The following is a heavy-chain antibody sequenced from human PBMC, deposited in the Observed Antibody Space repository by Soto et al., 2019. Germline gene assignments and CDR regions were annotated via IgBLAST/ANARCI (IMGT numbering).Heavy chain of an antibody. V-gene: IGHV3-30*18. CDR1: GFTFNSYG. D-gene: IGHD5-12*01. J-gene: IGHJ4*02. CDR2: ISYDGSNK. Sequence: HPGGSLRLSCAASGFTFNSYGMHWVRQAPGKGLEWVAVISYDGSNKYYADSVEGRFTISRDNSKNTLYLQMNSLRAEDTAVYYCAKDQGWDIVGGSYFDYWGQGTLVTVSS. CDR3: AKDQGWDIVGGSYFDY.